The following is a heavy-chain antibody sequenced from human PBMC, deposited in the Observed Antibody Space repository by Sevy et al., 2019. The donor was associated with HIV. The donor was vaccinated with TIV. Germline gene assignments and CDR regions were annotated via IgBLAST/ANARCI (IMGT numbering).Heavy chain of an antibody. CDR3: ARAQQVTMLVVIGGLYFDL. Sequence: GGSLRLSCAASGFTFSSNWMTWVRQAPGKGLEWVANVKQDMSEKYYADSVKGRFTISRDNTKNSLFLQMNSLRAEETAVYYCARAQQVTMLVVIGGLYFDLWGQGTLVTVSS. V-gene: IGHV3-7*01. J-gene: IGHJ4*02. CDR2: VKQDMSEK. D-gene: IGHD3-3*01. CDR1: GFTFSSNW.